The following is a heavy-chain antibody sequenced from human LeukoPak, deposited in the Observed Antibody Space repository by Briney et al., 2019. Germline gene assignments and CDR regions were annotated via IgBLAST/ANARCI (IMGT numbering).Heavy chain of an antibody. CDR2: INHSGST. CDR1: GGSFSGYY. CDR3: ARFTVVVPAAMIDAFDI. V-gene: IGHV4-34*01. Sequence: SETLSLTCAVYGGSFSGYYWSWIRQPPGKGLEWIGEINHSGSTNYNPSLKSRVTISVDTPKNQSSLKLSSVTAADTAVYYCARFTVVVPAAMIDAFDIWGQGTMVTVSS. J-gene: IGHJ3*02. D-gene: IGHD2-2*01.